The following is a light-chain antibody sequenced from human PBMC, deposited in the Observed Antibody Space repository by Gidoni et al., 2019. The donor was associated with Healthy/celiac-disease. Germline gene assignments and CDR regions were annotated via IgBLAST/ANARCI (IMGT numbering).Light chain of an antibody. Sequence: QSALTQPHHASGSHAQSVTISCTGTSSDVGGYNYVSWYQQHPGKAPKLMIYEVSKRPSGVPDRFSGSKSGNTASLTVSGLQAEDEADYYCSSYAGSNNLVFGGGTKLTVL. CDR2: EVS. CDR1: SSDVGGYNY. CDR3: SSYAGSNNLV. J-gene: IGLJ2*01. V-gene: IGLV2-8*01.